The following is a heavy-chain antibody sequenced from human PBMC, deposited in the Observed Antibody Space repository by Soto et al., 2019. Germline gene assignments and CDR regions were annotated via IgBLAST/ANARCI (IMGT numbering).Heavy chain of an antibody. J-gene: IGHJ6*02. CDR2: IIPLFGTA. D-gene: IGHD3-10*01. V-gene: IGHV1-69*13. CDR3: ATMGQETTFYGSGSGFDMDV. CDR1: AGTFSRCS. Sequence: SVKVSCNASAGTFSRCSISWVRLAPGQGLEWMGGIIPLFGTAKYALKFQGRVTITVDESTRTGYMELSSLRSEDTAVYYCATMGQETTFYGSGSGFDMDVWGQGTPVTVSS.